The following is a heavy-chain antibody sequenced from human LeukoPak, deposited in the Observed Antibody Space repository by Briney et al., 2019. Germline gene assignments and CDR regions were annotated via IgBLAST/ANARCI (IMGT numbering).Heavy chain of an antibody. J-gene: IGHJ4*02. CDR3: ARDRPPGYSSSY. V-gene: IGHV3-48*04. Sequence: PGGSLRLSCAASGFSFSDYGMNWVRQAPGKGLEWVSYISSSGSTIYYADSVKGRFTISRDNAKNLLYLQMNSLRAEDTAVYYCARDRPPGYSSSYWGQGTLVTVSS. D-gene: IGHD6-13*01. CDR1: GFSFSDYG. CDR2: ISSSGSTI.